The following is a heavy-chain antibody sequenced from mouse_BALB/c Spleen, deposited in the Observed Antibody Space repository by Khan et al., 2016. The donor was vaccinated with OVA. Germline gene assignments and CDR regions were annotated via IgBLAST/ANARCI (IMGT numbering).Heavy chain of an antibody. CDR2: IYYSGSI. Sequence: VPLKESGPDLVKPSQSLSLTCTVTGYSITSGYSWHWIRQFPGNNLEWMGYIYYSGSINTNPSLKSRISITRDTSKNQFFLQLNSWTTEDTATYYCARDGNYMDYWGQGTSVTVSS. CDR1: GYSITSGYS. V-gene: IGHV3-1*02. D-gene: IGHD2-1*01. CDR3: ARDGNYMDY. J-gene: IGHJ4*01.